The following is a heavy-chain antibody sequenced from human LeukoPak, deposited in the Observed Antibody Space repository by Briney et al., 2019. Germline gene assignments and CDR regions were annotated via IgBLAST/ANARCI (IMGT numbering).Heavy chain of an antibody. V-gene: IGHV3-48*03. J-gene: IGHJ4*02. CDR3: ARNDGYGSYFDF. CDR2: ISSSGSTI. Sequence: GGSVRLSCAASGFTFSSYEMNWVRQAPGKGLEWVSYISSSGSTIYYADSVKGRFTIYRDNDKNSLYLQMNSLRAEDTAVYYCARNDGYGSYFDFWGQGTLVSVSS. CDR1: GFTFSSYE. D-gene: IGHD3-10*01.